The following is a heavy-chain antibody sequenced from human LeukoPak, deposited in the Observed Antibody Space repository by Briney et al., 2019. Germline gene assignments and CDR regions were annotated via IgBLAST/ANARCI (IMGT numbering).Heavy chain of an antibody. CDR1: GFTFSSYS. Sequence: GGSLRLSCAASGFTFSSYSMSWVRQAPGKGLEWVSAISGSGGSTYYADSVKGRFTISRDNSKNTLYLQMNSLRAEDTAVYYCAKLSSITMVRGVPFDYWGQGTLVTVSS. V-gene: IGHV3-23*01. D-gene: IGHD3-10*01. J-gene: IGHJ4*02. CDR3: AKLSSITMVRGVPFDY. CDR2: ISGSGGST.